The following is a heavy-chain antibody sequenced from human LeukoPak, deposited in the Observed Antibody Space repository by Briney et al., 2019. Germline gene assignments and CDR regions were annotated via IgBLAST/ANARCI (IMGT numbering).Heavy chain of an antibody. CDR1: GGSISSYY. D-gene: IGHD3-10*01. CDR2: IYYSGST. Sequence: TSETLSLTCTVSGGSISSYYWSWIRQPPGKGLEWIGYIYYSGSTNYNPSLKSRVTISVDTSKNQLSLKLSSVTAADTAVYYCARDMVRGVMDVWGQGTTVTVSS. V-gene: IGHV4-59*12. J-gene: IGHJ6*02. CDR3: ARDMVRGVMDV.